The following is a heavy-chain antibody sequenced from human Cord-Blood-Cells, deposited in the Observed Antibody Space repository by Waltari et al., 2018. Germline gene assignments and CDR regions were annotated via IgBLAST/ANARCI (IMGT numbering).Heavy chain of an antibody. CDR3: ARDWGFDY. J-gene: IGHJ4*02. CDR1: GFTFSSYS. D-gene: IGHD7-27*01. V-gene: IGHV3-21*01. CDR2: ISSNSSYK. Sequence: EVQLVESGGGLVKPGGSLSLSCAASGFTFSSYSMNWVRHARGKGVEWISSISSNSSYKYYADSGKCRSTISRDNAKNSLYLQMNSLGAEDTAVYYCARDWGFDYRGQGTLVTVSS.